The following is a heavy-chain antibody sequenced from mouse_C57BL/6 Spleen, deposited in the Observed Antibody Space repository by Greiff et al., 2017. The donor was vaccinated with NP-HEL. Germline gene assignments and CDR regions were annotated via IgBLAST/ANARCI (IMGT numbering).Heavy chain of an antibody. CDR3: ARGKDYYGSSYWYVDV. CDR2: ILPGSGST. J-gene: IGHJ1*03. Sequence: QVQLQQSGAELMKPGASVKLSCKATGYTFTGYWIEWVKQRPGHGLEWIGEILPGSGSTNYNEKFKGKATFTADTSSNTAYMQLSSLTTEDSAIYYCARGKDYYGSSYWYVDVWGTGTTVTVSS. V-gene: IGHV1-9*01. CDR1: GYTFTGYW. D-gene: IGHD1-1*01.